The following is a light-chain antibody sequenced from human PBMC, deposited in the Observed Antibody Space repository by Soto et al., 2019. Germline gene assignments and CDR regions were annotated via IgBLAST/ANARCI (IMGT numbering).Light chain of an antibody. Sequence: QSVLTQPPSASASLGASVTLTCTLSSGYSNYKVDWYQQRPGKGPRFVMRVGTGGIVGSKGDGIPDRFSVLGSGLNRYLTIKNIQEEDESDCHCGADHGSGSNFVVVFGGGTKDTVL. V-gene: IGLV9-49*01. CDR1: SGYSNYK. CDR2: VGTGGIVG. CDR3: GADHGSGSNFVVV. J-gene: IGLJ2*01.